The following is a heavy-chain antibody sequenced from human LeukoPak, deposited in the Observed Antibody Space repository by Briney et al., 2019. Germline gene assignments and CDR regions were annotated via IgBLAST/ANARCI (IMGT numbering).Heavy chain of an antibody. V-gene: IGHV3-21*01. CDR2: TTSSRYV. D-gene: IGHD3-10*01. Sequence: GGSLRLSCAASGFTFTSYSMNWVRQAPGKGLEWISSTTSSRYVYYADSVKGRFTIFRDDAKSSLYLQMNSLRPEDTAVYFCARDEGQVGLTMVRGVIYRGQGTPVTVSS. J-gene: IGHJ4*02. CDR3: ARDEGQVGLTMVRGVIY. CDR1: GFTFTSYS.